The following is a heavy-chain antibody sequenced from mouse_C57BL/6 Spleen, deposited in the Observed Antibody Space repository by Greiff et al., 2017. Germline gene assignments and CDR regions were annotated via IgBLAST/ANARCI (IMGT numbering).Heavy chain of an antibody. CDR1: GYTFTDYN. Sequence: EVQLQQSGPELVKPGASVTIPCKASGYTFTDYNMDWVKQSHGKSLEWIGDINPNNGGTIYNQKFKGKATLTVDKYSSTAYMELRSLTSEDTAVYYCARGGITTVVDYDAMDYWGQGTSVTVSS. CDR2: INPNNGGT. D-gene: IGHD1-1*01. J-gene: IGHJ4*01. CDR3: ARGGITTVVDYDAMDY. V-gene: IGHV1-18*01.